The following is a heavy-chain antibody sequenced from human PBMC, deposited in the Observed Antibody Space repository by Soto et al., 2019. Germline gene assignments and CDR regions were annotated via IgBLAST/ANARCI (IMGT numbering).Heavy chain of an antibody. Sequence: QVQLVQSGAEGKKPGASVKVSCKASGYTFNSYGISWVRQAPGQGLEWMGWINAYNGNTNYAHKLQGRVPMTTDTSTSTAYRELRSLRSGDTAVSYCAREVGHQLVDYWGQGTLVTVSS. CDR2: INAYNGNT. D-gene: IGHD6-13*01. CDR3: AREVGHQLVDY. V-gene: IGHV1-18*01. J-gene: IGHJ4*02. CDR1: GYTFNSYG.